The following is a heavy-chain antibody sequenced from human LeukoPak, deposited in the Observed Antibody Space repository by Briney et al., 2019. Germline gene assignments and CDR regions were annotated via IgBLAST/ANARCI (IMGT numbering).Heavy chain of an antibody. CDR3: ARDSGSYSDGDAFDI. Sequence: SETLSLTCAVYGGSFSGYYWSWIRQPPGKGLEWIGEINHSGSTNYNPSLKSRVTISVDTSKNQFSLKLSSVTAADTAVYYCARDSGSYSDGDAFDIWGQGTMVTVSS. D-gene: IGHD1-26*01. V-gene: IGHV4-34*01. J-gene: IGHJ3*02. CDR1: GGSFSGYY. CDR2: INHSGST.